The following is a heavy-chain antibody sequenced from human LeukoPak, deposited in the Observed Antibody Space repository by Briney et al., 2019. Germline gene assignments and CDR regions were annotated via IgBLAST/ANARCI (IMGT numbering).Heavy chain of an antibody. Sequence: GGPLRLSCAASGFTFSDYYMSWIRQAPGKGLEWVSYISSSGSTIYYADSVKGRFTISRDNAKNSLYLQMNSLRAEDTAVYYCARVETPYYYDSSGYTIWGQGTLVTVSS. CDR2: ISSSGSTI. CDR1: GFTFSDYY. D-gene: IGHD3-22*01. CDR3: ARVETPYYYDSSGYTI. V-gene: IGHV3-11*01. J-gene: IGHJ1*01.